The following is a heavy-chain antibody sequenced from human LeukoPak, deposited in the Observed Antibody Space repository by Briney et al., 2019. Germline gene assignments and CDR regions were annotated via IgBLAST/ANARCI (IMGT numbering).Heavy chain of an antibody. Sequence: GGSLRLSCAASGFTFSSYSMNWVRQAPWKGLEWVSSISSSSSYIYYADSVKGRFTISRDNAKNSLYLQMNSLRSEDTALYYCGKDNIRIVVAGTIDYWGQGTLVTVSS. CDR3: GKDNIRIVVAGTIDY. D-gene: IGHD6-19*01. J-gene: IGHJ4*02. CDR1: GFTFSSYS. CDR2: ISSSSSYI. V-gene: IGHV3-21*04.